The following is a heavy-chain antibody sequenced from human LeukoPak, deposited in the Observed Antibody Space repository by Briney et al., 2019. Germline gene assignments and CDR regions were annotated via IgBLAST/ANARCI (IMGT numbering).Heavy chain of an antibody. Sequence: GGSLRLSCAASGFTFSSYGMHWVRQAPGKGLEWVAFIRYDGSNKYYADSVKGRFTISRDNSKNTLYLQMNSLRAEDTAAYYCANGWGLVGATRHYWGQGTLVTVSS. V-gene: IGHV3-30*02. D-gene: IGHD1-26*01. CDR1: GFTFSSYG. CDR3: ANGWGLVGATRHY. J-gene: IGHJ4*02. CDR2: IRYDGSNK.